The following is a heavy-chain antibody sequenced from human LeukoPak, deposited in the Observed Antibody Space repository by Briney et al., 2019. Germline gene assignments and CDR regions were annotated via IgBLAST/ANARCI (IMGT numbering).Heavy chain of an antibody. CDR3: ARDKAVTTEVTQHFQH. D-gene: IGHD4-23*01. CDR1: GYTFTNYS. CDR2: ISAHNGYT. V-gene: IGHV1-18*01. J-gene: IGHJ1*01. Sequence: ASVKVSCKASGYTFTNYSFSWVRQAPGQGLEWMGWISAHNGYTDYAQKFQFRVTMTTDTSTSTAYMELRSLRSDDTAVYYCARDKAVTTEVTQHFQHWGQGTLVTVSS.